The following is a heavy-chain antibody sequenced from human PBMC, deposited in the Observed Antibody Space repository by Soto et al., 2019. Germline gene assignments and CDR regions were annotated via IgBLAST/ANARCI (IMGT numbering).Heavy chain of an antibody. CDR1: GYSFTSYW. J-gene: IGHJ6*02. V-gene: IGHV5-51*01. CDR3: ASSNTHTAARQYYYYYYGMDV. Sequence: PGESLKISCKGSGYSFTSYWIGWVRQMPGKGLEWMGIIYPGDSDTRYSPSFQGQVTISADKSISTAYLQWSSLKASDTAMYYCASSNTHTAARQYYYYYYGMDVWGQGTTVTVSS. D-gene: IGHD6-6*01. CDR2: IYPGDSDT.